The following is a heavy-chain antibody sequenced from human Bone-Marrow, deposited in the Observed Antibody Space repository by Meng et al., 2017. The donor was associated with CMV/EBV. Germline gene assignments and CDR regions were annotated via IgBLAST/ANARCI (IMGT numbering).Heavy chain of an antibody. V-gene: IGHV1-69*05. D-gene: IGHD3-22*01. J-gene: IGHJ4*02. CDR1: GYTFTGYY. Sequence: SVKVSCKASGYTFTGYYIHWVRQAPGQGLEWMGGIIPIFGTANYAQKFQGRVTITTDESTSTAYMELSSLRSEDTAVYYCARGDSSGYYYDEFDYWGQGTLVTVSS. CDR2: IIPIFGTA. CDR3: ARGDSSGYYYDEFDY.